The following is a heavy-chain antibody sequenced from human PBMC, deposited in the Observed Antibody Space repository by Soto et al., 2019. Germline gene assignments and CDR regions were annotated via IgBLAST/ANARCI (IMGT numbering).Heavy chain of an antibody. CDR3: AREWDSGYDLNY. V-gene: IGHV1-2*04. D-gene: IGHD5-12*01. CDR2: INPNSGGT. CDR1: GYTFTGYY. J-gene: IGHJ4*02. Sequence: ASVKVSCKASGYTFTGYYMHWVRQAPGQGLEWMGWINPNSGGTNYAQKFQGWVTMTRDTSISTAYMELSRLRSVDTAVYYCAREWDSGYDLNYWGQGTLVTVSS.